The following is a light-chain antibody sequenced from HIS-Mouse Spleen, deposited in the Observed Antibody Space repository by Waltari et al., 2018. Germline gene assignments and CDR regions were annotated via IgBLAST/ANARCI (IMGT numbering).Light chain of an antibody. CDR1: SPRSHY. CDR3: NSRDSSGNHVV. CDR2: GKN. Sequence: SSELTQDPAVSVALGPTVRITCQGDSPRSHYANWYQQKPGQAPVLVIYGKNNRPSGIPDRFSGSSSGNTASLTITGAQAEDEADYYCNSRDSSGNHVVFGGGTKLTVL. J-gene: IGLJ2*01. V-gene: IGLV3-19*01.